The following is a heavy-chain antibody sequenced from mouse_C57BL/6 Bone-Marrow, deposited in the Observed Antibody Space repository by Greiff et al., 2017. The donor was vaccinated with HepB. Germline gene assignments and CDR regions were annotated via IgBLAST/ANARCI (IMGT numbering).Heavy chain of an antibody. Sequence: EVQGVESGGGLVQPGGSLKLSFAASGFTFSDYGMAWVRQAPRKGPEWVAFISNLAYSIYYADTVTGRFTISRENAKNTLYLEMSSLRSEDTAMYYCARHGGYDGPWFAYWGQGTLVTVSA. V-gene: IGHV5-15*01. CDR1: GFTFSDYG. CDR2: ISNLAYSI. J-gene: IGHJ3*01. D-gene: IGHD2-3*01. CDR3: ARHGGYDGPWFAY.